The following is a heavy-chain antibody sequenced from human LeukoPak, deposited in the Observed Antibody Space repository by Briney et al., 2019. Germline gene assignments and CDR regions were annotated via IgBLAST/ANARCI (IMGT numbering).Heavy chain of an antibody. Sequence: GGSLRLSCAASGFTFSSYSMNWVRQAPGKGLEWVSSISSSSSYIYYADSVKGRFTISRDNAKNSLYLQMNSLRAEDTAVYYCARASSLYSYGLWWGQGTLVTVSS. D-gene: IGHD5-18*01. V-gene: IGHV3-21*01. J-gene: IGHJ4*02. CDR2: ISSSSSYI. CDR1: GFTFSSYS. CDR3: ARASSLYSYGLW.